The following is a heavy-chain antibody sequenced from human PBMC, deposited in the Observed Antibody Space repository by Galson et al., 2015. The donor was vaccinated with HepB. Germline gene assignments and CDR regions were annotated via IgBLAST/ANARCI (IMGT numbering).Heavy chain of an antibody. D-gene: IGHD6-19*01. CDR3: LREDSRGPAPDY. Sequence: SVKVSCKASGYTFIEYFIHWVRQAPGEGFEWMGWVNPNSEATNYAQKFQGRVTMTKDTSISTVFMQLNKLTPDDTAVYFCLREDSRGPAPDYWGQGTLVTVSS. CDR2: VNPNSEAT. J-gene: IGHJ4*02. CDR1: GYTFIEYF. V-gene: IGHV1-2*02.